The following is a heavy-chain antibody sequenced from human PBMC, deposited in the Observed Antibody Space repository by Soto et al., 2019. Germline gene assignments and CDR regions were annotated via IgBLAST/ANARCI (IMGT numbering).Heavy chain of an antibody. Sequence: EVQLVESGGGLVQPGRSLRLSCTASGFTFGDYAMSWVRQAPGKGLEWVGFIRSKAYGGTTEYAASVKGRFTISRDDSKSIAYLQMNSLKTEDTAVYYCTREARNYYHSSGYRYSFDYWGQGTLVTVSS. CDR3: TREARNYYHSSGYRYSFDY. CDR2: IRSKAYGGTT. J-gene: IGHJ4*02. CDR1: GFTFGDYA. D-gene: IGHD3-22*01. V-gene: IGHV3-49*04.